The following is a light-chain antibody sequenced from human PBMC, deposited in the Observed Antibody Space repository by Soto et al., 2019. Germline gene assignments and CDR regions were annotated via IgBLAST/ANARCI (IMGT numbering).Light chain of an antibody. J-gene: IGKJ5*01. Sequence: DIQMTQAPSSLSASVGDRVTINCQARQNINNYLNWYQQKPGRDPKLLIYDASNLEAGVPSRFRGSGSGTDFTFTISRLQPEDIATYYCQQYENLPTFGQGTRLEIK. V-gene: IGKV1-33*01. CDR2: DAS. CDR1: QNINNY. CDR3: QQYENLPT.